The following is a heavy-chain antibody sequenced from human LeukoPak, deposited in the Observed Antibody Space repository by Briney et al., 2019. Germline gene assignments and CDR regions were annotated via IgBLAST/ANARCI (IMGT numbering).Heavy chain of an antibody. CDR1: GYIFTSYY. Sequence: ASVKVSCKASGYIFTSYYMHWVRPAPGQGLEWMGIINPSDGSTIYAQMFQGRVTMTRDTSTSTVYMVLTSLTSDDTAVYYCARVPIGGAFDYWGQGTLVTVSS. CDR2: INPSDGST. V-gene: IGHV1-46*01. D-gene: IGHD2/OR15-2a*01. CDR3: ARVPIGGAFDY. J-gene: IGHJ4*02.